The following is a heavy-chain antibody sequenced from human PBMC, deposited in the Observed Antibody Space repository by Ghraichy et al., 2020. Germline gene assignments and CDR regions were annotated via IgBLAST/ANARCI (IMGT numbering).Heavy chain of an antibody. CDR2: IKQDGSEK. V-gene: IGHV3-7*01. Sequence: GGSLRLSCAASGFTFSSYWMSWVRQAPGKGLEWVAKIKQDGSEKYYVDSVKGRFTISRDNAKNSLYLQMNSLRAEDTAVYYCARVPYDYVWGSYREYNWFDPWGQGTLVTVSS. J-gene: IGHJ5*02. D-gene: IGHD3-16*02. CDR1: GFTFSSYW. CDR3: ARVPYDYVWGSYREYNWFDP.